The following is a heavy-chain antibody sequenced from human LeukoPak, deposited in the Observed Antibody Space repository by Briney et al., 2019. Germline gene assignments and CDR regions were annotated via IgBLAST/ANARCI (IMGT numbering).Heavy chain of an antibody. V-gene: IGHV4-34*01. Sequence: KPSETLSLTCGVSGTSFSSYYWSWIRQTPGKGLEWIGEANHSGYTNMNPSLKSRVTISVDASKNQFSLRMNTVTAADTAVYFCARMTTGHDYWGQGTLVTVSS. CDR1: GTSFSSYY. CDR3: ARMTTGHDY. J-gene: IGHJ4*02. D-gene: IGHD4-17*01. CDR2: ANHSGYT.